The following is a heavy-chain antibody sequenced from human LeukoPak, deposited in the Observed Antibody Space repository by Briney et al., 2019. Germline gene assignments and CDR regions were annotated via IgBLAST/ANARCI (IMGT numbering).Heavy chain of an antibody. CDR1: GFTFSSYG. CDR2: ISYDGSNK. J-gene: IGHJ5*02. CDR3: AKLHWFDP. V-gene: IGHV3-30*18. Sequence: GGSLRLSCAASGFTFSSYGMHWVRQAPGKGLEWVAVISYDGSNKYYADSVEGRFTISRDNSKNTLYLQMNSQRAEDTAVYYCAKLHWFDPWGQGTLVTVSS.